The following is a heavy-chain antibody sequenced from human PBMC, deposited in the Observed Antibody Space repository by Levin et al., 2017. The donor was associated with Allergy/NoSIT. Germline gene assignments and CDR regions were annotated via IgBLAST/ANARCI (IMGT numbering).Heavy chain of an antibody. J-gene: IGHJ4*02. CDR3: ARRGTRGGYDRYYFDY. Sequence: SCAASGFPFSGYYMSWIRQAPGKGLEWVSYIATRITYTNYADSVKGRFTISRDNAKNSLYLQINSLRAEDTAVYYCARRGTRGGYDRYYFDYWGQGTLVTVSS. CDR1: GFPFSGYY. D-gene: IGHD5-12*01. CDR2: IATRITYT. V-gene: IGHV3-11*03.